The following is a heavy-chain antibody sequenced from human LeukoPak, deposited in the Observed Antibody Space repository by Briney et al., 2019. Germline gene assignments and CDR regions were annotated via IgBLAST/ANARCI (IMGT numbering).Heavy chain of an antibody. D-gene: IGHD7-27*01. J-gene: IGHJ4*02. CDR1: DGSISSYY. CDR3: ASRKLGNDY. V-gene: IGHV4-59*01. CDR2: IYYSGST. Sequence: SETLSLTCTVSDGSISSYYWSWIRQPPGKGLEWIGYIYYSGSTKYNPSLKSRVTISVNTSKNQFSLKLSSVTAADTAMYYCASRKLGNDYWGQGTLVTVSS.